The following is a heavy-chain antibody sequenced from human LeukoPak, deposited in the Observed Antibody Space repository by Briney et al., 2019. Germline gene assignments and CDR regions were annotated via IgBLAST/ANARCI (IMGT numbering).Heavy chain of an antibody. V-gene: IGHV4-39*01. D-gene: IGHD3-22*01. J-gene: IGHJ4*02. Sequence: SETLSLTCTVSGGSISSRSYYWGWIRRPPGKGLEWIGSFYYSGSTYYNPSLKSRVTIPVDTSKNQFSLKLSYVTAADTAVYYCGRITYYYDNSDRGPMDSWGQGTLVTVSP. CDR2: FYYSGST. CDR3: GRITYYYDNSDRGPMDS. CDR1: GGSISSRSYY.